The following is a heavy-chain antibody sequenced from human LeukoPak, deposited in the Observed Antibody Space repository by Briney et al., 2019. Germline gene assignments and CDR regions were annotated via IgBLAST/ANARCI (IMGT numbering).Heavy chain of an antibody. CDR1: GYTFTSYG. Sequence: ASVKVSCKASGYTFTSYGISWVRQAPGQGLEWMGWISAYNGNTNYAQKLQGRVTMTTDTSTSTVYMELRSLRSDDTAMYYCVRDTSSSWLGSFWGQGTLVTVSS. J-gene: IGHJ4*02. V-gene: IGHV1-18*01. CDR3: VRDTSSSWLGSF. CDR2: ISAYNGNT. D-gene: IGHD6-13*01.